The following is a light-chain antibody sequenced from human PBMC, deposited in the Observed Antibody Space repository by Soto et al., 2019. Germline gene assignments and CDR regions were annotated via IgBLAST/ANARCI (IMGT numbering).Light chain of an antibody. Sequence: QSVLTQPPSVSGAPGQRVTISCTGSSSNIGTGYDVHWYQQLPGTAPQLLIYDNSNRPSVVPYRFSASKSGTSASLAITGLQAEDEADYYCQSEDSSIRKDVVFGGGTKLTVL. J-gene: IGLJ2*01. CDR2: DNS. V-gene: IGLV1-40*01. CDR3: QSEDSSIRKDVV. CDR1: SSNIGTGYD.